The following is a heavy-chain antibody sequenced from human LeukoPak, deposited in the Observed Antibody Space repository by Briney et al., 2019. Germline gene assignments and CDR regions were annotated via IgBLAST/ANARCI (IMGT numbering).Heavy chain of an antibody. V-gene: IGHV3-21*04. Sequence: GGSLRLSCAASGFTFSSYSMNWVRQAPGKGLEWVSCISSSCSYIYYADSVKGRFTISRDNAKNSLYLQMNSLRAEDTAVYYCAKGRRAPLVGTITKSWIDYWGQGTLVTVSS. CDR2: ISSSCSYI. CDR1: GFTFSSYS. D-gene: IGHD1-7*01. CDR3: AKGRRAPLVGTITKSWIDY. J-gene: IGHJ4*02.